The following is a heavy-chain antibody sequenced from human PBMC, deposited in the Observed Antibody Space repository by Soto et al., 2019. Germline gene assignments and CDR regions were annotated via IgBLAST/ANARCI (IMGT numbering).Heavy chain of an antibody. CDR2: ISGSGGST. Sequence: GGSLRLSCAASGFTFSSYAMSWVRQAPGKGLEWVSAISGSGGSTYYADSVKGRFTISRDNSRTTLYLQMNSLKAEDTAVYYCAKDPAYGDYPSGAFHIWGQGTMVTVSS. CDR1: GFTFSSYA. CDR3: AKDPAYGDYPSGAFHI. V-gene: IGHV3-23*01. D-gene: IGHD4-17*01. J-gene: IGHJ3*02.